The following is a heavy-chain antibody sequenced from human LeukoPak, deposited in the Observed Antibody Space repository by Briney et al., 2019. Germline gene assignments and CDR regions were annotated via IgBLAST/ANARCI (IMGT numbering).Heavy chain of an antibody. D-gene: IGHD3-16*01. J-gene: IGHJ6*03. CDR1: GYTLTELS. CDR3: ATGGAKSSYYYYYYMDV. V-gene: IGHV1-24*01. CDR2: FDPEDGET. Sequence: ASVKVSCKVSGYTLTELSMHWLRQAPGKGLEWMGGFDPEDGETIYAQKFQGRVTMTEDTSTDTAYMELSSLRSEDTAVYYCATGGAKSSYYYYYYMDVWGKGTTVTVSS.